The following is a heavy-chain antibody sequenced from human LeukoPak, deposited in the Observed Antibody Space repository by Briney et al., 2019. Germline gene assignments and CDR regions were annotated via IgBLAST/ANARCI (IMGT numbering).Heavy chain of an antibody. CDR2: MNPNSGNT. CDR3: ARVGYNSGSFDY. Sequence: ASVTVSCKSSGYTFTSYDINWVRQATGQGLEWMGWMNPNSGNTGYAQKFQGRVTMTRNTSISTAYMELSSLRSEDTAVYYCARVGYNSGSFDYWGQGTLVTVFS. V-gene: IGHV1-8*01. CDR1: GYTFTSYD. J-gene: IGHJ4*02. D-gene: IGHD1-20*01.